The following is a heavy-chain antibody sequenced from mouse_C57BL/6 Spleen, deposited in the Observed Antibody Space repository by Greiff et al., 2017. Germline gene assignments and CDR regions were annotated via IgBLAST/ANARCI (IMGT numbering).Heavy chain of an antibody. V-gene: IGHV1-54*01. CDR1: GYAFTNYL. CDR3: ARSLDYGTAFDV. CDR2: INPGSGGT. Sequence: VQVVESGAELVRPGTSVKVSCKASGYAFTNYLIEWVKQRPGQGLEWIGVINPGSGGTNYNEKFKGKATLTADKSSSTAYMQLSSLTSEDSAVYFCARSLDYGTAFDVWGTGTTVTVSS. D-gene: IGHD2-4*01. J-gene: IGHJ1*03.